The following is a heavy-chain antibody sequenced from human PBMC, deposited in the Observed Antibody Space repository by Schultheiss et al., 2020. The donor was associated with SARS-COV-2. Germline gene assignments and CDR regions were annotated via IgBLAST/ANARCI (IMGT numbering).Heavy chain of an antibody. Sequence: SVKVSCKASGGTFSSYAISWVRQAPGQGLEWMGWINPNSGGTNYAQKFQGRVTITADESTSTAYMELSSLRSEDTAVYYCARGGSTVVMDYYYYGMDVWGQGTTVTVSS. D-gene: IGHD4-23*01. CDR1: GGTFSSYA. V-gene: IGHV1-69*13. CDR3: ARGGSTVVMDYYYYGMDV. CDR2: INPNSGGT. J-gene: IGHJ6*02.